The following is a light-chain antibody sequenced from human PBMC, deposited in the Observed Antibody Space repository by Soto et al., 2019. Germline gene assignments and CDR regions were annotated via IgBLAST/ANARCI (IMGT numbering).Light chain of an antibody. CDR1: SSDVGGYNY. J-gene: IGLJ1*01. Sequence: QSALTQPASVSGSPGQSITISCTGTSSDVGGYNYVSWYQQHPGKAPKLMIYEVSNRPSGVSNRFSGSKSANTASLTISGLQAEXEADYYCSSYTSSSTLVFGTGTKLTV. CDR2: EVS. CDR3: SSYTSSSTLV. V-gene: IGLV2-14*01.